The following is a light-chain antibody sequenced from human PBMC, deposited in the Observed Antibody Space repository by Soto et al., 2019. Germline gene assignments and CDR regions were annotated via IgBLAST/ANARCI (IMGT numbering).Light chain of an antibody. CDR3: GSFTTSRIWL. CDR1: SSDVGEENY. V-gene: IGLV2-8*01. Sequence: QSALTQPPSASGSPGQSVTITCSGTSSDVGEENYVSWYQQHPGKVPKLILYEVSKRPSGVPDRFSGSRSGNTASLTVSGLQVEDEADYFCGSFTTSRIWLFGGGTKLTVL. J-gene: IGLJ3*02. CDR2: EVS.